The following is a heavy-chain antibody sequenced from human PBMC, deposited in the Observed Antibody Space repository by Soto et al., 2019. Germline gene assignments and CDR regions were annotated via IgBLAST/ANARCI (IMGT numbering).Heavy chain of an antibody. V-gene: IGHV3-15*07. CDR2: IKSKTDGGTT. J-gene: IGHJ6*02. CDR3: TTGYSSSWSYYYGMDV. D-gene: IGHD6-13*01. Sequence: EVQLVESGGGLVKPGGSLRLSCAASGFTFSNAWMNWVRQAPGKGLEWVGRIKSKTDGGTTDYAAPVKGRVTISRDDSKNTLYLQMNSLKTEDTAVYYCTTGYSSSWSYYYGMDVWGQGTTVTVSS. CDR1: GFTFSNAW.